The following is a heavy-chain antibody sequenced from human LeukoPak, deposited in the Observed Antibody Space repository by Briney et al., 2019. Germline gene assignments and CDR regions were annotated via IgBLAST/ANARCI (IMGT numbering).Heavy chain of an antibody. CDR1: GGTFSSYA. D-gene: IGHD6-13*01. V-gene: IGHV1-69*05. J-gene: IGHJ5*02. CDR2: IIPIFGTA. CDR3: AVEQQLAPWFDP. Sequence: GASVKVSCTASGGTFSSYAISWVRQAPGQGLEWMGGIIPIFGTANYAQKFQGRVTITTDESTSTAYMELSSLRSEDTAVYYCAVEQQLAPWFDPWGQGTLVTVSS.